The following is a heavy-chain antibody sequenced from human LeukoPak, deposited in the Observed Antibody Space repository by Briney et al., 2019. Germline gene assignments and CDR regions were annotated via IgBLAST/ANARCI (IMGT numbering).Heavy chain of an antibody. J-gene: IGHJ3*02. CDR3: ARDRYRYDSSVDAFDI. Sequence: ASVKVSCKASGYTFTTYGISWVRQAPGQGLEWMAWFSAYNGHTNYTQNFQDRVTMTTDTSTSTAYMELRSLRSDDTAVYYCARDRYRYDSSVDAFDIWGQGTMVTVSS. CDR1: GYTFTTYG. V-gene: IGHV1-18*01. CDR2: FSAYNGHT. D-gene: IGHD3-22*01.